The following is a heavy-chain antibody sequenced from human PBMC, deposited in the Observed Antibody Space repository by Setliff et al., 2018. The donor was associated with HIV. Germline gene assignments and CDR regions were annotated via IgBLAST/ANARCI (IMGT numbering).Heavy chain of an antibody. Sequence: SETLSLTCTVSVSGGSISSNSYYWGWIRQPPGKGLERIGNIYSSGSTYYNPSLKSRVTISVDTSKDQFTLKLSSVTAAETAVYFCATTARGTGGGVAFDIWGQGTMVTVSS. D-gene: IGHD2-15*01. J-gene: IGHJ3*02. CDR2: IYSSGST. V-gene: IGHV4-39*01. CDR1: GGSISSNSYY. CDR3: ATTARGTGGGVAFDI.